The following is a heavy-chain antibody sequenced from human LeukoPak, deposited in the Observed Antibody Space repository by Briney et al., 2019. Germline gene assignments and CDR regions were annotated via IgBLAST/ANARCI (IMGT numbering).Heavy chain of an antibody. V-gene: IGHV1-8*01. CDR2: MNPNSGNT. CDR1: GYTFTSYD. J-gene: IGHJ5*02. D-gene: IGHD3-9*01. Sequence: ASVKVSCKASGYTFTSYDINWVRQATGQGLEWMGWMNPNSGNTGYAQKFQGRVTMTRNTSISTAYMELSSLRSADTAVYYCARGRYYDILTGHNWFDPWGQGTLVTVSS. CDR3: ARGRYYDILTGHNWFDP.